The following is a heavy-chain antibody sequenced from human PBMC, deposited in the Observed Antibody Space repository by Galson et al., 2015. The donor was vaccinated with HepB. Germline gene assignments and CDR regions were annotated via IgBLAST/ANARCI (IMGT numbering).Heavy chain of an antibody. J-gene: IGHJ6*02. CDR2: IDPSDSYT. CDR3: ARHGRGCSGGSCYSYGMDV. CDR1: GYSFTSYW. V-gene: IGHV5-10-1*01. D-gene: IGHD2-15*01. Sequence: QSGAEVKKPGESLRISCKGSGYSFTSYWISWVRQMPGKGLEWMGRIDPSDSYTNYSPSFQGHVTISADKSISTAYLQWSSLKASDTAMYYCARHGRGCSGGSCYSYGMDVWGQGTTVTVSS.